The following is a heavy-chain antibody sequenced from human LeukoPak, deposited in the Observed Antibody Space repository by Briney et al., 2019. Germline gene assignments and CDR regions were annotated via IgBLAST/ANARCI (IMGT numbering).Heavy chain of an antibody. CDR1: GFPFSSSS. Sequence: GGSQRLSCAASGFPFSSSSMNWVRQAPGKGLEWLSYISVSSSTIYYADSVKGRFTISRDNAKNSLYLQMNSLRDEDTAVYYCARDQRAYCSTTSCKYNWFDPWGQGTLVTVSS. D-gene: IGHD2-2*01. V-gene: IGHV3-48*02. J-gene: IGHJ5*02. CDR2: ISVSSSTI. CDR3: ARDQRAYCSTTSCKYNWFDP.